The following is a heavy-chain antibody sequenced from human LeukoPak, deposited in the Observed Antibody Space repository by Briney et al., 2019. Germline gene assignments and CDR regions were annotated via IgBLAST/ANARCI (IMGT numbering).Heavy chain of an antibody. CDR3: ARITMGATSANFYYYFLDA. Sequence: GSLLLSSAASGFAFSCYTLHWVRPAPGKGLEYVSAIISHGGSTHYTDSVKGRFTVSRDNSKNTLYLQMDSLSAEDMAVYYCARITMGATSANFYYYFLDAWGQGTLVTGSS. CDR1: GFAFSCYT. CDR2: IISHGGST. V-gene: IGHV3-64*02. J-gene: IGHJ5*02. D-gene: IGHD2/OR15-2a*01.